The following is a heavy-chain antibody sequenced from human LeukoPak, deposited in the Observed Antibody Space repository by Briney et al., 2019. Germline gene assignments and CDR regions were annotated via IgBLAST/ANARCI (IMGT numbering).Heavy chain of an antibody. CDR1: LDSISTYY. CDR3: ARHGGTLDYFDY. D-gene: IGHD1-26*01. J-gene: IGHJ4*02. V-gene: IGHV4-59*08. Sequence: SETLSLTCNVSLDSISTYYWSCIRQPPGKGLEWIGYISDGGVTSYNPSLKGRVTISVDPPKNRFSLNLTSLTAVDTALYYCARHGGTLDYFDYWGPGSLVTVSS. CDR2: ISDGGVT.